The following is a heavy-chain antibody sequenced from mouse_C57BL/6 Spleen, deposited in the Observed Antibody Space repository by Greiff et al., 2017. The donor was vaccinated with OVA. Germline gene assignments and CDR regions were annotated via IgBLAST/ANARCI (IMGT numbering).Heavy chain of an antibody. D-gene: IGHD1-1*01. CDR2: ISYDGSN. J-gene: IGHJ2*01. Sequence: EVQLQESGPGLVKPSQSLSLTCSVTGYSITSGYYWNWIRQFPGNKLEWMGYISYDGSNNYNPSLKNRISITRDTSKNQFFLKLNSVTTEDTATYYCARRRWDFDYWGQGTTLTVSS. CDR3: ARRRWDFDY. CDR1: GYSITSGYY. V-gene: IGHV3-6*01.